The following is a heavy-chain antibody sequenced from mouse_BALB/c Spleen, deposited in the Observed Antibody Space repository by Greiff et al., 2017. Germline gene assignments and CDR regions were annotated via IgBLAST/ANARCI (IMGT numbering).Heavy chain of an antibody. CDR2: IWSGGST. J-gene: IGHJ3*01. CDR3: ARGAFAY. CDR1: GFSLTSYG. V-gene: IGHV2-2*02. Sequence: VQGVESGPGLVQPSQSLSITCTVSGFSLTSYGVHWVRQSPGKGLEWLGVIWSGGSTDYNAAFISRLSISKDNSKSQVFFKMNSLQANDTAIYYCARGAFAYWGQGTLVTVSA.